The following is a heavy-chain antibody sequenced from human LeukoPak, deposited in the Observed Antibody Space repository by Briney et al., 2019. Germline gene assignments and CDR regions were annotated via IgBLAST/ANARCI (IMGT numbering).Heavy chain of an antibody. V-gene: IGHV4-31*03. D-gene: IGHD3-22*01. CDR1: GGSISSGGYY. J-gene: IGHJ3*02. CDR3: ARDRRNYDSNGYYVPRDHDAFDI. CDR2: IYYSGST. Sequence: SETLSLTCTVSGGSISSGGYYWSWIRQHPGKGLEWIGYIYYSGSTYYNPPLKSRVTISVDTSKNQFSLKLSSVTAADTAVYYCARDRRNYDSNGYYVPRDHDAFDIWGQGTMVTVSS.